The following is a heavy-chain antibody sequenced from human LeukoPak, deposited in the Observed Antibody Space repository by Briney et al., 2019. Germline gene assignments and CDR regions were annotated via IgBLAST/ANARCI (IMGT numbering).Heavy chain of an antibody. Sequence: PGGSLRLSCAASEFSFSSHSMNRVRQAPGKGLEWVSTINSSGDYTCYADSVKGRFTISRDNAKNSLYLQMNSLRAEDTAVYYCARDGMITAYAFDIWGQGTMVTVSS. CDR1: EFSFSSHS. V-gene: IGHV3-21*01. J-gene: IGHJ3*02. CDR2: INSSGDYT. CDR3: ARDGMITAYAFDI. D-gene: IGHD3-16*01.